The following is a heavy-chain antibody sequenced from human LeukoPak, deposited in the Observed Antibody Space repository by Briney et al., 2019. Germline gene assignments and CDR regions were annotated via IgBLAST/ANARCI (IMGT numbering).Heavy chain of an antibody. CDR2: ISWNSATI. J-gene: IGHJ4*02. CDR3: AKDASWSLDY. V-gene: IGHV3-9*01. CDR1: GFTFENYA. D-gene: IGHD6-13*01. Sequence: GGSLRLSCAASGFTFENYAIHWVRQGPGKGLEWVSGISWNSATIVYADSVKGRFSVSRDNSKNTMYLQMNSLRAEDTAVYYCAKDASWSLDYWGQGTLVTVSP.